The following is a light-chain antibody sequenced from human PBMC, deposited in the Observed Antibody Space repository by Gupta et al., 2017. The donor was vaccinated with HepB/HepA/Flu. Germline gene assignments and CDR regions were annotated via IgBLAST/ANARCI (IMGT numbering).Light chain of an antibody. CDR1: SYNIGTNY. J-gene: IGLJ2*01. Sequence: QPLLTQPPSVSAAPGQKVTISCSGSSYNIGTNYVAWYQHLPGTAPKLLIYENNKRPSGIPDRFSGSKSDTSATLGITGLQTDDEADYYCGTWDSSLSAVVFGGGTKLTVL. CDR3: GTWDSSLSAVV. CDR2: ENN. V-gene: IGLV1-51*01.